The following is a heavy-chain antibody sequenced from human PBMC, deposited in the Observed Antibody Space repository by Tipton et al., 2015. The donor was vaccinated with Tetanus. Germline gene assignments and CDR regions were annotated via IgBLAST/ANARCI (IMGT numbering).Heavy chain of an antibody. Sequence: QSEAEGKKPGESLKISCKGSGYTFTNYWIGWVRQMPGKGLEWMGIIYPGDSDTRYSPSFQGQVTISADKSITTAYLQCSSLRASDTAMYYCARRGGGALDHWGQGTLVPVSS. CDR3: ARRGGGALDH. V-gene: IGHV5-51*01. J-gene: IGHJ4*02. CDR1: GYTFTNYW. D-gene: IGHD2-21*01. CDR2: IYPGDSDT.